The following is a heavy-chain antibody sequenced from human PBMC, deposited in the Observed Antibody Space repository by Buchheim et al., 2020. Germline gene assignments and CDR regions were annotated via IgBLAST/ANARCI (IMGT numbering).Heavy chain of an antibody. D-gene: IGHD6-6*01. CDR1: GFTFSSYG. V-gene: IGHV3-33*01. J-gene: IGHJ6*02. Sequence: QVQLVESGGGVVQPGRSLRLSCAASGFTFSSYGMHWVRQAPGKGLEWVAVIWYDGSNKYYADSVKGRFTISRDNSKTTLYLQMNSLRAEDTAVYYCARDAYSSSSKYYYYYYGMDVWGQGTT. CDR2: IWYDGSNK. CDR3: ARDAYSSSSKYYYYYYGMDV.